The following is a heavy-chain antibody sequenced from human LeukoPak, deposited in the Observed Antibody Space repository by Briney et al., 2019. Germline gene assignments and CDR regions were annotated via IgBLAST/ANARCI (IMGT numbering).Heavy chain of an antibody. J-gene: IGHJ4*02. V-gene: IGHV1-18*01. Sequence: ASVKVSCKASGYTFTSYDISWVRQAPGQGLEWMGWISADNGNTNYARKLQGRVTMTTDTSTSTAYMELRSLRSDDTAVYYCARGGSGWYLWYFDYWGQGTLVTVSS. D-gene: IGHD6-19*01. CDR1: GYTFTSYD. CDR2: ISADNGNT. CDR3: ARGGSGWYLWYFDY.